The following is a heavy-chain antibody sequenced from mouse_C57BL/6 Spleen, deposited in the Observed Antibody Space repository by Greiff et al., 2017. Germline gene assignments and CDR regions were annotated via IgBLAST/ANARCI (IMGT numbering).Heavy chain of an antibody. J-gene: IGHJ2*01. CDR3: ERRSTVVDDY. Sequence: VQLQQPGAELVKPGASVKMSCKAFGYTFPSYGITGVKQRPGQGLEWIGDSYPGSGSTNHNEKFKSKATLTVDTSSRTAYMQLSSRTSEDSAVYYCERRSTVVDDYWGKGTTLTVS. CDR1: GYTFPSYG. D-gene: IGHD1-1*01. CDR2: SYPGSGST. V-gene: IGHV1-55*01.